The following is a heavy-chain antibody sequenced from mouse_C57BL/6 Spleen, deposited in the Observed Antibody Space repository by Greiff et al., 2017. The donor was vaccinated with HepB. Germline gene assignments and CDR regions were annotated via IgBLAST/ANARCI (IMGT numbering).Heavy chain of an antibody. CDR1: GYTFTGYW. J-gene: IGHJ2*01. V-gene: IGHV1-9*01. Sequence: QVQLKQSGAELMKPGASVKLSCKATGYTFTGYWIEWVKQRPGHGLEWIGEILPGSGSTNYNEKFKGKATFTADTSSNTAYMQLSSLTTEDSAIYYCARLDYYGSSSENYFDYWGQGTTLTVSS. D-gene: IGHD1-1*01. CDR2: ILPGSGST. CDR3: ARLDYYGSSSENYFDY.